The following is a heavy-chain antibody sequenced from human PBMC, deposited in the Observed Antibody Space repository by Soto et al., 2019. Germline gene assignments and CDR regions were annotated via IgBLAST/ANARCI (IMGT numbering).Heavy chain of an antibody. Sequence: AKIGKPPHSLTVYFPLFGVSLKNSGGGVGLIRPPPGKALEWLALIYWNDDKRYSPSLKSRLTITKDTSKNQVVLTMTNMDPVDTATYYCAHRLGIAVAGFDYWGQGTLVTVSS. V-gene: IGHV2-5*01. CDR2: IYWNDDK. CDR3: AHRLGIAVAGFDY. D-gene: IGHD6-19*01. J-gene: IGHJ4*02. CDR1: GVSLKNSGGG.